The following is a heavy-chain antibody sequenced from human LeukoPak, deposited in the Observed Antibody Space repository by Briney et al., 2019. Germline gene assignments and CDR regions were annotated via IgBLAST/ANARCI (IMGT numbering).Heavy chain of an antibody. V-gene: IGHV3-74*01. Sequence: PGGSLRLSCAASEFTFSSYWMHWVRQAPGKGLVWVSRINSDGSSTSYADSVKGRFTISRDNAKNTLYLQMNSLRAEDTAVYYCARGRYFDWLLYDGMDVWGQGTTVTVSS. J-gene: IGHJ6*02. D-gene: IGHD3-9*01. CDR2: INSDGSST. CDR3: ARGRYFDWLLYDGMDV. CDR1: EFTFSSYW.